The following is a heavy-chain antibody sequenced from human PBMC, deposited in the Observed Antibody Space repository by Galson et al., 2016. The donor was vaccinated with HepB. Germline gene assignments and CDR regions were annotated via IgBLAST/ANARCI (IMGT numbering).Heavy chain of an antibody. J-gene: IGHJ4*02. Sequence: SGAEVKKPGESLKISCKASGYSFISYWIGWVRQMPGEGLEWMGIIYPGDSDTRYSPSFEGQVTISADKSISTAYLQWSSLKASDTAMYYCARGQSSSWYKNYFDYWGQGTLVTVSS. CDR2: IYPGDSDT. D-gene: IGHD6-13*01. V-gene: IGHV5-51*01. CDR1: GYSFISYW. CDR3: ARGQSSSWYKNYFDY.